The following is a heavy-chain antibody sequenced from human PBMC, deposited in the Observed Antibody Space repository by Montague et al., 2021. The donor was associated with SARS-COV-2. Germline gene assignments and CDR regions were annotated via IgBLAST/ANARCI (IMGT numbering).Heavy chain of an antibody. Sequence: SETLSLTCTVSGGSISSSSYYWGWIRQPPGKGLEWIGSIYYGGSTYYXXXLKSRVTISVDTSKNQLSLKLSSVTAADTAVYYCARVGRQQLVRLSGMDVRGQGTTVTVSS. J-gene: IGHJ6*02. CDR3: ARVGRQQLVRLSGMDV. D-gene: IGHD6-13*01. V-gene: IGHV4-39*07. CDR2: IYYGGST. CDR1: GGSISSSSYY.